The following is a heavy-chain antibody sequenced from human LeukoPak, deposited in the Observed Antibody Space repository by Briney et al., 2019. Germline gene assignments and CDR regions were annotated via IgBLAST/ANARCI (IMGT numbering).Heavy chain of an antibody. Sequence: SETLSLTCTVSGGSISCGGYYWRWIRQHPGKGLEWIGYIYYSGSTYYNPSLKSRVTISVDTSKNQFSLKLSSVTAADTAVYYCAREPRDYYGSGSPKFDPWGQGTLVTVSS. CDR3: AREPRDYYGSGSPKFDP. D-gene: IGHD3-10*01. J-gene: IGHJ5*02. CDR1: GGSISCGGYY. V-gene: IGHV4-31*03. CDR2: IYYSGST.